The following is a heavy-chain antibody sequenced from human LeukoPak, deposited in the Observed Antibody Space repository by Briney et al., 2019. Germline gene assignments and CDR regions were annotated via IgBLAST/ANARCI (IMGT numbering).Heavy chain of an antibody. Sequence: SETLSLTCTVSGGSISRYYWSWIRRPPGKGLEWIGYIDDSGNTNYNPSLKSQVTISVDKSKNQFSLKLSFVTAADTAVYYCARVKGQWLADYWGQGTLVTVSS. J-gene: IGHJ4*02. CDR3: ARVKGQWLADY. CDR1: GGSISRYY. CDR2: IDDSGNT. D-gene: IGHD6-19*01. V-gene: IGHV4-59*01.